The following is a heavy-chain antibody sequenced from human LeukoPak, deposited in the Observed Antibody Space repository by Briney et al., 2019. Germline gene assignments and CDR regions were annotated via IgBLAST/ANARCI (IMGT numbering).Heavy chain of an antibody. V-gene: IGHV4-61*02. J-gene: IGHJ4*02. CDR2: IYTSGST. CDR1: GGSISSGSYY. Sequence: SQTLPLTCTVSGGSISSGSYYWSWIRQPAGKGLEWIGRIYTSGSTNYNPSLKSRVTISVDTSKNQFSLKLSSVTAADTAVYYCARVGRSSSGWLPDYWGQGTLVTVSS. D-gene: IGHD6-19*01. CDR3: ARVGRSSSGWLPDY.